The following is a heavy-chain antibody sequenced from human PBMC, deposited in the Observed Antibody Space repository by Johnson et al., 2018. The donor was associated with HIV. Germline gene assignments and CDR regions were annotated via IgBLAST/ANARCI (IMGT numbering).Heavy chain of an antibody. V-gene: IGHV3-7*01. Sequence: VQLVESGGGVVQPGRSLRLSCAASGFTFSSYAMHWVRQAPGKGLEWVANINQNSGKKLCGDSVKGRFTISRDNAKNSLYLEMNNLRAEDTALYYCATADDSPAEIWGQGTMVTVSS. CDR1: GFTFSSYA. D-gene: IGHD1-1*01. CDR3: ATADDSPAEI. J-gene: IGHJ3*02. CDR2: INQNSGKK.